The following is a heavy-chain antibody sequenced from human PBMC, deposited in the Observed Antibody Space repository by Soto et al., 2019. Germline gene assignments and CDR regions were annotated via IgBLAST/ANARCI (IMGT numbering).Heavy chain of an antibody. J-gene: IGHJ6*02. CDR3: ARPFDYYYYAMDV. CDR1: GYTFASFG. V-gene: IGHV1-18*01. Sequence: QVQLVQSGAEVKKPGASVKVSCKASGYTFASFGVNWVRQAPGQGLEWMGWISAYDGNTNYAQRFQGRVTMTTDTSTTTAYMELTSLRSDDTAVYYCARPFDYYYYAMDVWGQGTTVTVSS. CDR2: ISAYDGNT.